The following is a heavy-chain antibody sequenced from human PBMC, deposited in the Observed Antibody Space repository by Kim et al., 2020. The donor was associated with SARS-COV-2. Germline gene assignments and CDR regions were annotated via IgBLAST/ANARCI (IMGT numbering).Heavy chain of an antibody. CDR3: ARASRGESGSGY. J-gene: IGHJ4*02. Sequence: VDSLKGRFTVSRDNAKNSMYLQINSLRADDTAVYYCARASRGESGSGYWGQGTLVTVSS. V-gene: IGHV3-7*04.